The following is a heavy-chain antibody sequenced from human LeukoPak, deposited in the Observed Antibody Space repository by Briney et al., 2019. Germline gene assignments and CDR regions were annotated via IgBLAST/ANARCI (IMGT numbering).Heavy chain of an antibody. Sequence: GRSLRLSCAASGFTFSSYAMHWVRQAPGKGLEWVAVISYDGSNKYYADSVKGRFTISRDNSKNTLYLQMNSLRAEDTAVYYCAREGEVDTAMGPLSWFDPWGQGTLVTVSS. CDR1: GFTFSSYA. D-gene: IGHD5-18*01. V-gene: IGHV3-30-3*01. CDR3: AREGEVDTAMGPLSWFDP. J-gene: IGHJ5*02. CDR2: ISYDGSNK.